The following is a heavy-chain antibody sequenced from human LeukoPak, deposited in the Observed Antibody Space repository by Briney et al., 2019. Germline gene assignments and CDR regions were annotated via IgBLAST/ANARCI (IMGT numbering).Heavy chain of an antibody. J-gene: IGHJ5*02. CDR3: ARDGLRIAVAGTGWFDP. CDR1: GYTFTSYG. V-gene: IGHV1-18*01. Sequence: GASVKVSCKASGYTFTSYGISWVRQAPGQGLEWMGWISAYNGNTNYAQKLQGRVTMTTDTSTSTAYMELRSLRSDDTAVYYCARDGLRIAVAGTGWFDPWGQGTLVTVSS. CDR2: ISAYNGNT. D-gene: IGHD6-19*01.